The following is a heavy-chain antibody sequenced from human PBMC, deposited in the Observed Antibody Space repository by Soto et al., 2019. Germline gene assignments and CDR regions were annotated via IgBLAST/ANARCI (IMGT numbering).Heavy chain of an antibody. D-gene: IGHD1-26*01. J-gene: IGHJ6*02. V-gene: IGHV4-59*01. CDR3: ARDRGYYYGMDV. CDR1: GGSISSYY. Sequence: PSETLSLTCTVSGGSISSYYWSWIRQPPGKGLEWIGYIYYSGSTNYNPSLKSRVTISVDTSKNQFSLKLSSVTAADTAVYYCARDRGYYYGMDVWVQGTTVTVSS. CDR2: IYYSGST.